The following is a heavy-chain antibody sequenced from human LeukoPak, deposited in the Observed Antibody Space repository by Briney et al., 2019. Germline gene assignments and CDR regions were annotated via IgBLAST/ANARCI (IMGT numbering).Heavy chain of an antibody. CDR2: ISYDGSNK. CDR3: ARDWSPGSSGYYYNY. CDR1: GFTFSSYA. D-gene: IGHD3-22*01. V-gene: IGHV3-30*04. Sequence: GRSLRLSCAASGFTFSSYAMHWVRQAPGKGLEWVAVISYDGSNKYYADSVKGRFTISRDNSKNTLYLQMNSLRAEDTAVYYCARDWSPGSSGYYYNYWGQGTLVTVSS. J-gene: IGHJ4*02.